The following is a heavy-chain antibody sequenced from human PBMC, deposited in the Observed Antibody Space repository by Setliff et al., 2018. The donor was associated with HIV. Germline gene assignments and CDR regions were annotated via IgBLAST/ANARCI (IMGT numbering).Heavy chain of an antibody. V-gene: IGHV1-2*02. CDR3: ASLATTRWDY. J-gene: IGHJ4*02. Sequence: ASVKVSCKASGYTFTDYFIHWVRQAPGQGLEWMGWISPHNGDKNILQRFRGRVTMTTDTFFSTAYMELSGLRSDDTAVYYCASLATTRWDYWGRGTLVTVSS. D-gene: IGHD2-15*01. CDR1: GYTFTDYF. CDR2: ISPHNGDK.